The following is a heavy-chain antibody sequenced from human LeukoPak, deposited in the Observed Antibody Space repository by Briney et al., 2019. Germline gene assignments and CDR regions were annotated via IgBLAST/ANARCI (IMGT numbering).Heavy chain of an antibody. CDR2: ISGSGGST. Sequence: GGSLTLACAASGFTFSSYATSWVRQAPGRGLEWVSAISGSGGSTYYADSVKGRFTISRDNSKNTLYLQMNSLRAEDTAVYYCAKHTYYDILTGYDYWGQGTLVTVSS. J-gene: IGHJ4*02. CDR1: GFTFSSYA. V-gene: IGHV3-23*01. CDR3: AKHTYYDILTGYDY. D-gene: IGHD3-9*01.